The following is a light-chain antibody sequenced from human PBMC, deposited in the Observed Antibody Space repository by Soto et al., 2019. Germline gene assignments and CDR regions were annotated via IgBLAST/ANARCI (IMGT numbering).Light chain of an antibody. J-gene: IGKJ1*01. CDR3: MQRKEFPWT. CDR2: SLS. V-gene: IGKV2-40*01. CDR1: QSLLDSDHGNTY. Sequence: DIVMTQTPLSLPVSPGEPASISCRSSQSLLDSDHGNTYLDWFLQRPGQSPQLLIYSLSSRAFGVPDRFSGSGSGTDFTLKISRVEAEDVGVYYCMQRKEFPWTFGQGTRVDIK.